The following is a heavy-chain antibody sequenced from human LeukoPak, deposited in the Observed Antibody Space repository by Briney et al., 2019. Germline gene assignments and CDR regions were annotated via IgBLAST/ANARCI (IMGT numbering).Heavy chain of an antibody. CDR3: ARGPDPELGGFDY. V-gene: IGHV3-21*01. J-gene: IGHJ4*02. Sequence: TGGSLRLSCAASGFTFSSYSMNWVRQAPGKGLEWVSSISSSSSYIYYADSVKGRFTISRDNAKNSLYLQMNSLRAEDTAVYYCARGPDPELGGFDYWGQGTLVTVSS. D-gene: IGHD7-27*01. CDR2: ISSSSSYI. CDR1: GFTFSSYS.